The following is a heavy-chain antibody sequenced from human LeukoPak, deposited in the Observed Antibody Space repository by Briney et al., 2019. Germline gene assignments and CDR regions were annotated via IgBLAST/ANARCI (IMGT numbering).Heavy chain of an antibody. D-gene: IGHD6-19*01. CDR1: GDAITSGDDY. CDR3: ARGDYTVLAGSPFDL. CDR2: IFFTGST. J-gene: IGHJ4*02. Sequence: KASETLSLTCSVSGDAITSGDDYWNWLRQSPGKGLQWIGYIFFTGSTYYNPSLGSRFTISLDAPKNQFSLRLNSVTAADTAVYYCARGDYTVLAGSPFDLWGRGTLVTVSS. V-gene: IGHV4-30-4*01.